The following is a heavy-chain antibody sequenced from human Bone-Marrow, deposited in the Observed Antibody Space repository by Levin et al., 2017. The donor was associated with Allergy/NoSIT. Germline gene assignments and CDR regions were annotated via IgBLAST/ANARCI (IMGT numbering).Heavy chain of an antibody. CDR2: LKCDGTEE. Sequence: GGSLRLSCTSSGFTFSTYWMGWVRQAPGKGLEWVAVLKCDGTEEYFVDSVKGRFSISRDNAKNSLYLQMKGLRAEDTAVYYCARNLAYYQFDWWGQGALVTVSS. CDR3: ARNLAYYQFDW. D-gene: IGHD1-26*01. J-gene: IGHJ4*02. V-gene: IGHV3-7*01. CDR1: GFTFSTYW.